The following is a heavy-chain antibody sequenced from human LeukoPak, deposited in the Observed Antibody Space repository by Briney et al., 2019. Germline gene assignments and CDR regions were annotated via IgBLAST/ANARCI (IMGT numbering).Heavy chain of an antibody. J-gene: IGHJ4*02. CDR2: INPNSGGT. CDR1: GYTFTSYG. CDR3: ARDHFPWPPYGGNRPFDY. Sequence: ASVKVSCKASGYTFTSYGISWVRQAPGQGLEWMGWINPNSGGTNYAQKFQGRVTMTRDTSISTAYMELSRLRSDDTAVYYCARDHFPWPPYGGNRPFDYWGQGTLVTVSS. D-gene: IGHD4-23*01. V-gene: IGHV1-2*02.